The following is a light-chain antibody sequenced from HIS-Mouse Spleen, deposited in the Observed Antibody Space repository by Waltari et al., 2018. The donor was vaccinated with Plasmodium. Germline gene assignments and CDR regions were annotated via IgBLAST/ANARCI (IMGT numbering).Light chain of an antibody. J-gene: IGLJ2*01. V-gene: IGLV1-44*01. Sequence: QSVLTQPPSASGTPGQRVTISCSGSSPHIGSKTVNWYQQLPGTAPKLLIYSNNPRPSGVPARFSGSKSGTSASLAISGLQSEDEADYYCAAWDDSLMVVFGGGTKLTVL. CDR2: SNN. CDR3: AAWDDSLMVV. CDR1: SPHIGSKT.